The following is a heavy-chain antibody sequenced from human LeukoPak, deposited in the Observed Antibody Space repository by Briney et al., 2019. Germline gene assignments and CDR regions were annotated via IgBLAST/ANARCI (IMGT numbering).Heavy chain of an antibody. Sequence: GGSLRLSCAASGFTFSTKWMSWVRQAPGQGLEWVANIKGDGSEKEYVDSVMGRFTISRDNAKNSLYLQMNSLRVEDTAVYYCARWGVTAPRGHGLDVWGQGTTVTVSS. CDR1: GFTFSTKW. CDR3: ARWGVTAPRGHGLDV. CDR2: IKGDGSEK. V-gene: IGHV3-7*01. D-gene: IGHD2-21*02. J-gene: IGHJ6*02.